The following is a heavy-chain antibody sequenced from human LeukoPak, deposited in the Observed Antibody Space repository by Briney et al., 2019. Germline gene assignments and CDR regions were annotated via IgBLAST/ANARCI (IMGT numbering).Heavy chain of an antibody. D-gene: IGHD1-26*01. J-gene: IGHJ4*02. Sequence: PSETLSLTCTVSGGSISSSSYYWGWIRQPPGKGLEWIGSIYYSGSTYYNPSLKSRVTISVDTSKNQFSLKLSSVTAADTAVYYCALSGSYSIFDYWGQGTLVTVSS. CDR2: IYYSGST. V-gene: IGHV4-39*07. CDR1: GGSISSSSYY. CDR3: ALSGSYSIFDY.